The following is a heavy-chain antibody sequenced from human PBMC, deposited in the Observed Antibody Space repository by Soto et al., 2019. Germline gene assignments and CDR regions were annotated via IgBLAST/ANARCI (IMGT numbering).Heavy chain of an antibody. V-gene: IGHV3-30-3*01. CDR2: ISYDGSNK. CDR3: ASLSGHC. Sequence: QVQLVESGGGVVQPGRSLRLSCAASGFTFSRYAMHWVRQAPGKGLEWVAVISYDGSNKHYADSVKGRFTFSRENSQNSPYLKMNRLRVEETAVYCCASLSGHCWGQGTLCTGSA. CDR1: GFTFSRYA. D-gene: IGHD1-26*01. J-gene: IGHJ4*02.